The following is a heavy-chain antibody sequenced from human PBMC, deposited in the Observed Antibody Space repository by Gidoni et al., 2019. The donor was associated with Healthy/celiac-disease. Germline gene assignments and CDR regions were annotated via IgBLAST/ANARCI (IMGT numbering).Heavy chain of an antibody. D-gene: IGHD3-10*01. J-gene: IGHJ4*02. CDR2: FDPEDGET. CDR1: GYTLTDLS. V-gene: IGHV1-24*01. CDR3: ATALPLTFTMVRSPSFDY. Sequence: QVQLVQSGAEVKKPGASVKVSCKVSGYTLTDLSMHWVRQAPGKGLEWMGGFDPEDGETIYAQKFQGRVTMTEDTSTDTAYMELSSLRSEDTAVYYCATALPLTFTMVRSPSFDYWGQGTLVTVSS.